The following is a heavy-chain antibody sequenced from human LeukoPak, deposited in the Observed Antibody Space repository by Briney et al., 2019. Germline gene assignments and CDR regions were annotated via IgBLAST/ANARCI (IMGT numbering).Heavy chain of an antibody. D-gene: IGHD3-9*01. CDR3: ASTWTAHYDILTGYYREYYYYGMDV. CDR2: IIPIFGTA. V-gene: IGHV1-69*13. J-gene: IGHJ6*02. CDR1: GGTFSSYA. Sequence: ASVKVSCKASGGTFSSYAISWVRQAPGQGLEWMGGIIPIFGTANYAQKFQGRVTITADESTSTAYMELSSLRSEDTAVHYCASTWTAHYDILTGYYREYYYYGMDVWGQGTTVTVSS.